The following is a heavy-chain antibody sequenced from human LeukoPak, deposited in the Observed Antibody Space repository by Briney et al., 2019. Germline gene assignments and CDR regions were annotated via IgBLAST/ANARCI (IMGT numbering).Heavy chain of an antibody. CDR2: ISWSGGDR. V-gene: IGHV3-9*01. CDR3: ARDSGSSEYYFDY. D-gene: IGHD1-26*01. Sequence: TGGSLRLSCGGFGFTFDDYAMHWVRQVPGKGLEWVAGISWSGGDRRYADSVKGRFTISRDNAKNTLYLQMNSLRAEDTAVYYCARDSGSSEYYFDYWGQGTLVTVSS. J-gene: IGHJ4*02. CDR1: GFTFDDYA.